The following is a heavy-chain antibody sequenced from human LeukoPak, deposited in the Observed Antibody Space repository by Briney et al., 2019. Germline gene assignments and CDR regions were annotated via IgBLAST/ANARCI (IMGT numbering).Heavy chain of an antibody. CDR2: INPSGGST. J-gene: IGHJ5*02. CDR3: ARAGGSPRTYNWFDP. V-gene: IGHV1-46*01. D-gene: IGHD5-12*01. Sequence: ASVKVSFKASGYTFTSYYMHWVRPAPAQGLEWMGIINPSGGSTSYAQKFQGRVTMTRDMSTSTVYMELSSLRSEDTAVYYCARAGGSPRTYNWFDPWGQGTLVTVSS. CDR1: GYTFTSYY.